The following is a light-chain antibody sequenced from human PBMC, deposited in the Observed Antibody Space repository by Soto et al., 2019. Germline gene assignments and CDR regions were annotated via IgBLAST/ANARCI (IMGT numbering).Light chain of an antibody. V-gene: IGLV2-23*02. Sequence: QSVLTQPASVSGCPGQSITISCTGTSGDVGNFNLVSWYQHHPGKAPNLIISEVTKRPSGVSNRFSGSKSGNTASLTISGLQPEDAADYYCCSYAGGSIYVLFGGGTKLTVL. CDR2: EVT. CDR1: SGDVGNFNL. J-gene: IGLJ2*01. CDR3: CSYAGGSIYVL.